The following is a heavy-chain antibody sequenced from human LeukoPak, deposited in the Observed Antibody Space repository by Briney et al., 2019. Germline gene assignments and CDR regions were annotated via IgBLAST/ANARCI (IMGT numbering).Heavy chain of an antibody. J-gene: IGHJ4*02. D-gene: IGHD3-22*01. V-gene: IGHV1-18*01. CDR1: GYTFTSYG. Sequence: ASVKVSCKASGYTFTSYGISWVRQAPGQGLEWMGWISAYNGNTNYAQKLQGRVTMTTDTSTSTAYMELRSLRSDDTAVYYCARDTYYYDSSSYYQYYFDYGGQGTLVTVSS. CDR2: ISAYNGNT. CDR3: ARDTYYYDSSSYYQYYFDY.